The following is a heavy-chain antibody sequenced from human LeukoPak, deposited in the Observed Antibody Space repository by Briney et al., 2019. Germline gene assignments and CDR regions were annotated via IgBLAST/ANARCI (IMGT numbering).Heavy chain of an antibody. CDR3: AKTNVKYCSGGSCFDAFDI. D-gene: IGHD2-15*01. CDR2: IGHSGHTT. Sequence: GETLRLSCAASGFTFSSFGMSWVRQAPGKGLEWVSAIGHSGHTTYYADSVKGRFTISRDSSKNTLNLQMNSLRAEDTAVYYCAKTNVKYCSGGSCFDAFDIWGQGTMVTVSS. J-gene: IGHJ3*02. V-gene: IGHV3-23*01. CDR1: GFTFSSFG.